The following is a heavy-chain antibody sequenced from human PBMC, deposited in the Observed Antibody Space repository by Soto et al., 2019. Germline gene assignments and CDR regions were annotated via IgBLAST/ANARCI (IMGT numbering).Heavy chain of an antibody. V-gene: IGHV3-23*01. Sequence: GGSLRLSCAASGFTFSSYAMSWVRQAPGKGLEWVSAISGSGASTYYVDSVKGRFNISRDNSKNTLYLQMNSLRAEDTAVYYCANAKGEWYQLLPTFDYWGQGTLVTVSS. CDR3: ANAKGEWYQLLPTFDY. J-gene: IGHJ4*02. D-gene: IGHD2-2*01. CDR2: ISGSGAST. CDR1: GFTFSSYA.